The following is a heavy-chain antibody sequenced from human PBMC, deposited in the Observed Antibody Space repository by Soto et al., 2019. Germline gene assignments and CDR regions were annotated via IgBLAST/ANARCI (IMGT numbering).Heavy chain of an antibody. J-gene: IGHJ4*02. CDR3: ASHRVAGAGTFYFDY. Sequence: PSETLSLTCTVSGGSITTYYWSWIRQPPGKGLEWIGFLYFDGATNYNPSLKSRVTVSLDTSKNQFSLNLRSVTAADTAVYYCASHRVAGAGTFYFDYWGQGTLVTVSS. CDR1: GGSITTYY. D-gene: IGHD6-19*01. CDR2: LYFDGAT. V-gene: IGHV4-59*01.